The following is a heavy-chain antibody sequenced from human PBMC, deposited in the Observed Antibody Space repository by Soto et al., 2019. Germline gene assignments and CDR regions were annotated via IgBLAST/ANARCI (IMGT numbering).Heavy chain of an antibody. CDR3: ARLLGPGRYYPFDY. D-gene: IGHD3-9*01. CDR1: GGSISSYD. V-gene: IGHV4-59*08. CDR2: IYYSGST. Sequence: SETLSLTCTVSGGSISSYDWSWIRQPPGKGLEWIGYIYYSGSTNYNPSLKSRVTISVDTSKNQFSLKLSSVTAADTAVYYCARLLGPGRYYPFDYWGKATLVTVSS. J-gene: IGHJ4*02.